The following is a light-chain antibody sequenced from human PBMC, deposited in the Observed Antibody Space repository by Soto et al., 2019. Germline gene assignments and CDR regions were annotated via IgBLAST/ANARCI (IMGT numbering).Light chain of an antibody. CDR3: QQLNSYLFT. J-gene: IGKJ5*01. V-gene: IGKV1-9*01. CDR1: QTVSSY. Sequence: DIQMTQSPSSLSASVGDRVNITCRASQTVSSYLNWYQQKPGTVPKLLIYDASNLESGVPSRFSGCGSGTEFTLTISSLQPEDFATYYCQQLNSYLFTFGQGTRLEIK. CDR2: DAS.